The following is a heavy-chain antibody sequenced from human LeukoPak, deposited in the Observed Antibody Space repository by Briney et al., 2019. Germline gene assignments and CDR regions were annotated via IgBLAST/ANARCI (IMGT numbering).Heavy chain of an antibody. CDR3: ARELGRNAFDI. J-gene: IGHJ3*02. CDR1: GYRFTGHY. D-gene: IGHD7-27*01. Sequence: ASIKVSCKASGYRFTGHYMHWVRQAPGQGLEWMGWINPNSGGTNYAQKFQGRITMTRDTSISTAYMELSRLTSDDTAIYFCARELGRNAFDIWGQGTMVTVSP. CDR2: INPNSGGT. V-gene: IGHV1-2*02.